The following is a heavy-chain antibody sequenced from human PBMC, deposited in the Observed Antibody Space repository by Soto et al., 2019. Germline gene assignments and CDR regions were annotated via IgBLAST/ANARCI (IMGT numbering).Heavy chain of an antibody. CDR2: IGPESGAT. CDR3: GRGRSGQIVVFY. CDR1: GYTFTGHY. D-gene: IGHD1-26*01. Sequence: ASVKVSCKASGYTFTGHYIHCLRQAPEQGPEWMGEIGPESGATRYAQRFQGRVTMARDTSITTVYMELKNLSPDDTAVYYCGRGRSGQIVVFYWGQGTPVTVSS. J-gene: IGHJ4*02. V-gene: IGHV1-2*02.